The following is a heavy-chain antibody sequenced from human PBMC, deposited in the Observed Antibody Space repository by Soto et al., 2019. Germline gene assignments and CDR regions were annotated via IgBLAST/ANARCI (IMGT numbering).Heavy chain of an antibody. CDR3: ARESAGSHKNNWFDP. Sequence: QVQLQESGPGLVKPSETLSLTCTVSGGSISTYYWSWIRQPPGKGLEWIGYIYYSGSTYYNPSLQSRVTMSVDTSRNQLLLQLNSVTAADTAVYYCARESAGSHKNNWFDPWGQGTLVTVSS. V-gene: IGHV4-59*01. D-gene: IGHD3-10*01. J-gene: IGHJ5*02. CDR1: GGSISTYY. CDR2: IYYSGST.